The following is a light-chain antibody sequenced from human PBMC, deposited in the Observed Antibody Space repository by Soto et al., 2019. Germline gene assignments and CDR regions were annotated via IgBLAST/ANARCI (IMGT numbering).Light chain of an antibody. CDR1: QSVSSSY. Sequence: EIVLPQSPGTLSLSPGERATLFCRASQSVSSSYLAWYQQKPGQAPRLLIYGASSRATGIPDRFSGSGSGTDFTLTISGLEPEDFAVYFCQQYGSSPRTFGQGTKVEIK. CDR2: GAS. J-gene: IGKJ1*01. V-gene: IGKV3-20*01. CDR3: QQYGSSPRT.